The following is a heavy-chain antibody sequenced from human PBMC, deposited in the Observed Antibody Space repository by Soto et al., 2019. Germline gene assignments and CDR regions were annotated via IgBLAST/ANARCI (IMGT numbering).Heavy chain of an antibody. CDR2: IYHSGST. J-gene: IGHJ4*02. CDR1: GGSISSSNW. V-gene: IGHV4-4*02. D-gene: IGHD5-12*01. CDR3: ARDFLVRGYDSGYFDY. Sequence: TSETLSLTCAVSGGSISSSNWWSWVRQPPGKGLEWIGEIYHSGSTNYNPSLKSRVTISVDKSKNQFSLKLSSVTAADTAVYYCARDFLVRGYDSGYFDYWGQGTLVTVSS.